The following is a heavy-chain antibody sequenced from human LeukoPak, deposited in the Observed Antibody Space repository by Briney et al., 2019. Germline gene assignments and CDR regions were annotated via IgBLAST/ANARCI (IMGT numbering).Heavy chain of an antibody. D-gene: IGHD3-10*01. CDR2: ISSSGSTI. CDR1: GFTFSDYY. CDR3: ARDRGWFGELSGIFDY. Sequence: GGSLRLSCAASGFTFSDYYMSWIRQAPGKGLEWASYISSSGSTIYYADSVKGRFTISRDNAKNSLYLQMNSLRAEDTAVYYCARDRGWFGELSGIFDYWGQGTLVTVSS. V-gene: IGHV3-11*01. J-gene: IGHJ4*02.